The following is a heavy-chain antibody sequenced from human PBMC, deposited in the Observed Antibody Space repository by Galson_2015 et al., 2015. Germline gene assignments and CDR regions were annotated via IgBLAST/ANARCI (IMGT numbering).Heavy chain of an antibody. J-gene: IGHJ4*02. Sequence: SVKVSCKASGYTFTSYAMHWVRQAPGQRLEWMGWINAGNGNTKYSQKFQGRVTITRDTSASTAYMELSSLRSEDTAVYYCARCTMVRGVITDWGQGTLVTVSS. CDR1: GYTFTSYA. D-gene: IGHD3-10*01. CDR2: INAGNGNT. V-gene: IGHV1-3*01. CDR3: ARCTMVRGVITD.